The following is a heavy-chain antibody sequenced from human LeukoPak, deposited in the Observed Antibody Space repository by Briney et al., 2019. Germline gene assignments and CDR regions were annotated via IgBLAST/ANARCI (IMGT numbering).Heavy chain of an antibody. CDR2: INPNDGST. Sequence: ASVKVSCKASGYTFTNFYMHWVRQAPGQGLEWMGMINPNDGSTSYAQRLRGRVTVTRDTSTSTFYMELSTLRYEDTAIYYCARGSYYYMDVWGKGTTLTIYS. V-gene: IGHV1-46*04. CDR1: GYTFTNFY. J-gene: IGHJ6*03. CDR3: ARGSYYYMDV.